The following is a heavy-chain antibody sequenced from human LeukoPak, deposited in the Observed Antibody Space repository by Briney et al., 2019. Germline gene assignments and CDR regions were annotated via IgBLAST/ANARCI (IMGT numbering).Heavy chain of an antibody. CDR1: GFTFSSYS. Sequence: GGSLRLSCAASGFTFSSYSMSWVRQAPGKGLEWVSSISSSSSYIYYADSVKGRFTISRDNAKNSLYLQMNRLRAEDTAVYYCARVSPYDSSGYYPGVGFDPWGQGSLVTVSS. D-gene: IGHD3-22*01. CDR3: ARVSPYDSSGYYPGVGFDP. CDR2: ISSSSSYI. V-gene: IGHV3-21*01. J-gene: IGHJ5*02.